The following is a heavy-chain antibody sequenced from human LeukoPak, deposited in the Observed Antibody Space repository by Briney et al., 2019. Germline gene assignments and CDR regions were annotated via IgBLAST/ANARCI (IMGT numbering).Heavy chain of an antibody. V-gene: IGHV3-33*01. J-gene: IGHJ4*02. CDR1: GFAFSSYG. CDR2: IWYDGSNK. CDR3: ARGGCSSTSCYFDY. Sequence: LVESGGGVVQPGRSLRLSCAASGFAFSSYGMHWVRQAPGKGLEWVAVIWYDGSNKYYADSVKGRFTISRDNSKNTLYLQMNSLRAEDTAVYYCARGGCSSTSCYFDYWGQGTLVTVSS. D-gene: IGHD2-2*01.